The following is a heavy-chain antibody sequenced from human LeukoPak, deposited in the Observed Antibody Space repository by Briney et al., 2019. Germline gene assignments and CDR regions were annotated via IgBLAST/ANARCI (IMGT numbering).Heavy chain of an antibody. CDR2: IKQEGSEK. D-gene: IGHD6-19*01. CDR1: GFTFSSYW. Sequence: GGSLRLSCAASGFTFSSYWMSWPRQSPGKGLEWVANIKQEGSEKYYVHPVKGRLTISRDNAKYSLYLQMNSLRAEDTVVYYCARLTGYSSGWYGSRFDYWGQGTLVTVSS. V-gene: IGHV3-7*03. CDR3: ARLTGYSSGWYGSRFDY. J-gene: IGHJ4*02.